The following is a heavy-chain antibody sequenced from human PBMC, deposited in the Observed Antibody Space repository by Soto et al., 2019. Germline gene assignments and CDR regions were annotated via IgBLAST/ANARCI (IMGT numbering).Heavy chain of an antibody. CDR3: ARVVPRLPKRYYYDSSGYFGTNCFDP. D-gene: IGHD3-22*01. J-gene: IGHJ5*02. V-gene: IGHV1-18*01. CDR2: ISAYNGNT. CDR1: GGTFSSYA. Sequence: GASMKVSYKASGGTFSSYAISWLRQAPGQGLEWMGWISAYNGNTNYAQKLQGRVTMTTDTPTSTAYMELRSLRSDDPAVYYCARVVPRLPKRYYYDSSGYFGTNCFDPWGKGSLVTVSS.